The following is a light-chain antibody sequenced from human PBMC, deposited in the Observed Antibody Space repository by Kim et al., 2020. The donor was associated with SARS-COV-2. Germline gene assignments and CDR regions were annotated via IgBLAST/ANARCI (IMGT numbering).Light chain of an antibody. V-gene: IGKV1-27*01. CDR3: QKYNSAPCT. CDR1: QGFRNY. J-gene: IGKJ1*01. Sequence: ASLGDRVTITCRASQGFRNYLAWYQQKPGTVPKLLIFGAAALQPGVPSRFSGTGSGTDFTLTINSLQPEDVATYYCQKYNSAPCTFGQGTKVDIK. CDR2: GAA.